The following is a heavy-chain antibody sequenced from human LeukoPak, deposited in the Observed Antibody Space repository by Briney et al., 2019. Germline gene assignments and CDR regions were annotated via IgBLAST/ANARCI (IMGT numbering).Heavy chain of an antibody. V-gene: IGHV3-48*01. CDR2: IDKTSSNI. D-gene: IGHD7-27*01. CDR3: ARESYWGASAKGFDY. Sequence: GGSLRLSCAASGFIFTDYSINWVRQAPGKGLEWISYIDKTSSNIYYADSVKGRFTISRDNAKNSLYLQMNSLRAEDTAVYYCARESYWGASAKGFDYWGQGTLVTVSS. CDR1: GFIFTDYS. J-gene: IGHJ4*02.